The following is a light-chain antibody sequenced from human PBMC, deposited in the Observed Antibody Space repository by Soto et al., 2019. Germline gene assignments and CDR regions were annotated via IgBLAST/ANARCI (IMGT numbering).Light chain of an antibody. Sequence: QPVLTQPASVSGSPGQSITISCAGSTTDIGSHDYVSWYQQHPGKVPKLIIYEVRKRPSGASDRFSGSKSGNAAYLSISGLQPEDEADYYCNSYTTTSALVFGTGTKLTV. V-gene: IGLV2-14*01. CDR2: EVR. CDR3: NSYTTTSALV. CDR1: TTDIGSHDY. J-gene: IGLJ1*01.